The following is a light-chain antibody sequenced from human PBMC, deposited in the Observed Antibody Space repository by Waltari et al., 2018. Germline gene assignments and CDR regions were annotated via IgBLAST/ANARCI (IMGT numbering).Light chain of an antibody. V-gene: IGLV1-40*01. CDR2: VNS. CDR1: SSNIGAGSD. J-gene: IGLJ3*02. Sequence: QSVLAQPPSVSGAPGQRVTISCSGSSSNIGAGSDVHWYQHLPGTAPKLLIYVNSNRPSGVPDRCSGSKSGTSASLAITGLQAEDEADYYCQSYDSSLSGSVFGGGTKLTVL. CDR3: QSYDSSLSGSV.